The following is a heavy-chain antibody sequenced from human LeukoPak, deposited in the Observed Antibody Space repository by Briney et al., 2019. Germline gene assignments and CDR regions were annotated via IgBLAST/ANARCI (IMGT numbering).Heavy chain of an antibody. J-gene: IGHJ4*02. CDR3: ARGGSLIDQ. CDR2: FYHSGST. V-gene: IGHV4-4*02. Sequence: SETLSLTCAVSGGSISSNNWWSWVRQPPGKGLEWIGEFYHSGSTNYNPSLKSRVTISVDKSRNQFSLMVSSVTTADTAVYYCARGGSLIDQWGQGTLVTVSS. CDR1: GGSISSNNW. D-gene: IGHD1-26*01.